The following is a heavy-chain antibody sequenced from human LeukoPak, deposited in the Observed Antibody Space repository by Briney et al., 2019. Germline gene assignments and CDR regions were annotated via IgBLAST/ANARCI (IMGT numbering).Heavy chain of an antibody. CDR3: ARDGGLYYFDY. Sequence: PGGSLRLSCAASAFTVSSNYMSWVRQAPGKGLEWVSVIYSGDTTYYSDSVRGRFTISRDNSKNMLYLQMNSLRAEDTAVYYCARDGGLYYFDYWGHGTLVTVSS. J-gene: IGHJ4*01. D-gene: IGHD3-16*01. CDR2: IYSGDTT. CDR1: AFTVSSNY. V-gene: IGHV3-53*01.